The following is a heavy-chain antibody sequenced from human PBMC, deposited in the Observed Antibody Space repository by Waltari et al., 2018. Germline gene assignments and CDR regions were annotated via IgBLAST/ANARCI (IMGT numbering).Heavy chain of an antibody. Sequence: QVQLQESGPGLVKPSQTLSLTCTVSGGSISRGGYYWSWLLQHPGKGLEWIGYIYHSGSTYYNPSLKSRVTISVDRSKNQFSLKLSSVTAADTAVYYCARVEYYYGSGSYLRYYYFDYWGQGTLVTVSS. CDR3: ARVEYYYGSGSYLRYYYFDY. CDR1: GGSISRGGYY. CDR2: IYHSGST. J-gene: IGHJ4*02. V-gene: IGHV4-31*03. D-gene: IGHD3-10*01.